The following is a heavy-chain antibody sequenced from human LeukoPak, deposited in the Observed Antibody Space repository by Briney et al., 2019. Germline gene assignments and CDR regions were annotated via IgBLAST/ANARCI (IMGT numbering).Heavy chain of an antibody. CDR1: GGSISSSNW. CDR2: IYHSGST. Sequence: PSETLSLTCAVSGGSISSSNWWSWVRQPPGKGLEWIGEIYHSGSTNYNPSLKSRVTISVDKSKNQFSLKLSSVTAADTAVYYCARDRVDSSGPPGDAFDIWGQGTMVTVSS. D-gene: IGHD3-22*01. V-gene: IGHV4-4*02. J-gene: IGHJ3*02. CDR3: ARDRVDSSGPPGDAFDI.